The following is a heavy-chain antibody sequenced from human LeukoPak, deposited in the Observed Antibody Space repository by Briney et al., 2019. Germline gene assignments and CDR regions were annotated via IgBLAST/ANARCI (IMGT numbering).Heavy chain of an antibody. CDR1: GFTFSDYY. CDR2: LSSSSSYT. D-gene: IGHD6-13*01. V-gene: IGHV3-11*06. Sequence: GGSLRLSCAASGFTFSDYYMSWIRQAPGRGLEWVSCLSSSSSYTNYADSVKGRFTISRDNAKNSLYLQMNSLRAEDTAVYYCARVQRRAAGLDYWGQGTLVTVSS. CDR3: ARVQRRAAGLDY. J-gene: IGHJ4*02.